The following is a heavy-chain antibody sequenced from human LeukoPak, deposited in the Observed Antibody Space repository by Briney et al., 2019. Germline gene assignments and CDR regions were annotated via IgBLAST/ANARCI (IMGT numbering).Heavy chain of an antibody. CDR3: ARGSTVAWKPPFDP. V-gene: IGHV3-30*03. J-gene: IGHJ5*02. Sequence: PGGSLRLSCAASGFSFSSYAMHWVRQAPGKGLEWVALISYDGSNKYYADSVKGRFTISRDNSKNTLYLQMNSLRAEDTAVYYCARGSTVAWKPPFDPWGQGTLVTVSS. D-gene: IGHD4-23*01. CDR1: GFSFSSYA. CDR2: ISYDGSNK.